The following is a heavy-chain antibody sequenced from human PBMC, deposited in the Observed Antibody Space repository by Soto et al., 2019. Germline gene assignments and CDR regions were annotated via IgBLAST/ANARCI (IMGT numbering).Heavy chain of an antibody. D-gene: IGHD5-18*01. Sequence: QVQLQESGPGLVKPSETLSLTCTVSGVSVNNGRYYWGWIRQPPGKGPEWLGSVYYNENTHYNPSLKSRATVSVDTSKNQFSLNLSSVTAADTAVYYCANLFDAMVHSWGQGTLVTVSS. V-gene: IGHV4-39*01. CDR3: ANLFDAMVHS. CDR2: VYYNENT. CDR1: GVSVNNGRYY. J-gene: IGHJ4*02.